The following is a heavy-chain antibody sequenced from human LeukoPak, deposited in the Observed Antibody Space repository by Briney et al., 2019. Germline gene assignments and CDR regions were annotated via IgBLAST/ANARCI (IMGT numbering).Heavy chain of an antibody. V-gene: IGHV4-34*01. J-gene: IGHJ3*02. CDR2: IYHSGST. CDR3: ARGSPFSMIVWIDAFDI. CDR1: GGSFSGYY. D-gene: IGHD3-22*01. Sequence: SETLSLTCAVYGGSFSGYYWSWIRQPPGKGLEWIGYIYHSGSTYYNPSLKSRVTISVDRSKNQFSLKLSSVTAADTAVYYCARGSPFSMIVWIDAFDIWGQGTMVTVSS.